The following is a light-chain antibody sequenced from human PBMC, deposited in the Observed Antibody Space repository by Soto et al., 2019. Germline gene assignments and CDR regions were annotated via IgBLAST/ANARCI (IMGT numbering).Light chain of an antibody. CDR3: CSYAGGGTVV. CDR2: DAN. Sequence: QSALTQPASVSGSPGQSITISCTGTSSDVGTYNLVSWYQQHPGTAPKVMIYDANKRPSGVSYRFSGSKSGNTASLTISGLQAEDEADYYCCSYAGGGTVVFGGGTKLTVL. V-gene: IGLV2-23*01. CDR1: SSDVGTYNL. J-gene: IGLJ3*02.